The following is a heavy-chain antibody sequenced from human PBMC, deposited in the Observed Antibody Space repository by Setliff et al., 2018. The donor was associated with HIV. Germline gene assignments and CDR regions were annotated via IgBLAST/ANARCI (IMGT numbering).Heavy chain of an antibody. CDR2: IYTSGST. V-gene: IGHV4-61*09. D-gene: IGHD6-19*01. Sequence: PSETLSLTCTVSGGSISSGSYYWSWIRQPAGKGLEWIWHIYTSGSTNYNPSRKSRVTISVDTSKHQFSLKLSSVTAADTAVYYCARAEQWLVIDAFDIWGQGTMVT. J-gene: IGHJ3*02. CDR3: ARAEQWLVIDAFDI. CDR1: GGSISSGSYY.